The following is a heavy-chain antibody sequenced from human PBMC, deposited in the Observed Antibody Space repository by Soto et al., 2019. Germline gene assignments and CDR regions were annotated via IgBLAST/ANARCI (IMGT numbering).Heavy chain of an antibody. CDR3: TKDTFGDRDS. V-gene: IGHV3-74*01. Sequence: EVHLVESGGGLVQPGGSLRLSCADSEFTFSHSWRHWVRQAPGKGLVWVSRINPDGTRTNYADSVKGRFTISRDNAKNTLYLQMNSLRGEDTAIYYCTKDTFGDRDSWGQGTLVTVSS. CDR1: EFTFSHSW. J-gene: IGHJ4*02. CDR2: INPDGTRT. D-gene: IGHD4-17*01.